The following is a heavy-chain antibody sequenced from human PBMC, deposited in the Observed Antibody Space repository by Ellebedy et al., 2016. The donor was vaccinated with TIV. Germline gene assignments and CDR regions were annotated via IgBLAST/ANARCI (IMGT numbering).Heavy chain of an antibody. J-gene: IGHJ3*02. CDR2: IYYSGTT. CDR1: GDSISSGNYY. CDR3: ARELGGTAWDAFDI. V-gene: IGHV4-31*01. Sequence: MPSETLSLTCTVSGDSISSGNYYWSWIRQLPGKGLEWIGSIYYSGTTYYNPSLKNLVTISVDTSKNQFSLKLRSVTAADTAVYYCARELGGTAWDAFDIWGQGTMVTVSS. D-gene: IGHD1-26*01.